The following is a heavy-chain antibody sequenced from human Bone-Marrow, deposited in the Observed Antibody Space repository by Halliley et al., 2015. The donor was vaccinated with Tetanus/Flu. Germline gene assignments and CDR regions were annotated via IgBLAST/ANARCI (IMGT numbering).Heavy chain of an antibody. D-gene: IGHD2-21*01. J-gene: IGHJ4*02. V-gene: IGHV4-61*01. CDR1: GASVSSSRYY. CDR2: IYYSGNS. CDR3: ARDRGDTGLPDF. Sequence: GLVKPSETLSLTCTVSGASVSSSRYYWSWIRQFPGKGLEWIGYIYYSGNSDQNPSLKSRVTISVNTSKNQFSLQLTSVTAADTAIYYCARDRGDTGLPDFWGQGTLVTVSS.